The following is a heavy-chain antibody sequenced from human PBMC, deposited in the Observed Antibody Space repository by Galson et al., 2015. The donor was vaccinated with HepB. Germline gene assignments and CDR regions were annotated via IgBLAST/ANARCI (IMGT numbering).Heavy chain of an antibody. J-gene: IGHJ6*02. CDR2: IFGGDST. Sequence: SLRLSCAASGFIVSSHYMTWVRQTPGRGLEWVSVIFGGDSTYYADSVKGRFTISRGNSKNTVYLQMNSLGAGDSALYYCARGLGTRFSNSWYFYDGMDVWGQGTTVIVSS. CDR1: GFIVSSHY. V-gene: IGHV3-66*01. D-gene: IGHD2/OR15-2a*01. CDR3: ARGLGTRFSNSWYFYDGMDV.